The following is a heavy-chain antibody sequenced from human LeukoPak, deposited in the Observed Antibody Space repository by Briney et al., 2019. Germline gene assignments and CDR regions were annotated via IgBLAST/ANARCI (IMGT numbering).Heavy chain of an antibody. CDR1: AFIFSGHW. CDR2: ISGSGDNT. CDR3: AKGSYYDSSGSFYFDY. Sequence: GGSLRLSCEGSAFIFSGHWMNWVRQAPGKGLEWLSGISGSGDNTYYADSVKGRFTISRDNSKNTLYVQVNSLGTEDTAAYYCAKGSYYDSSGSFYFDYWGQGTLVTVSS. V-gene: IGHV3-23*01. J-gene: IGHJ4*02. D-gene: IGHD3-22*01.